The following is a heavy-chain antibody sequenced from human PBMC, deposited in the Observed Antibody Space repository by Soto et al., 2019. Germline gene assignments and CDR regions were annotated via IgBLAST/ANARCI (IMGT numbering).Heavy chain of an antibody. D-gene: IGHD3-10*01. Sequence: QVQLQESGTGLVKPSETLSLTCTVSGGSISSYYWSWIRQPPGKGLEWIGYIYYSGSTNYNPSLKSRVTISVETSKNQFSLKLSSVTAADTAVYYCARWVRGVIITRDYYYMDVWGKGTTVTVSS. J-gene: IGHJ6*03. V-gene: IGHV4-59*08. CDR1: GGSISSYY. CDR3: ARWVRGVIITRDYYYMDV. CDR2: IYYSGST.